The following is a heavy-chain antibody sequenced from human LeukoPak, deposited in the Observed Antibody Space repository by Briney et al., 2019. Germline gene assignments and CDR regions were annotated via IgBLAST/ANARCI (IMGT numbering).Heavy chain of an antibody. CDR1: GYTFTDYY. J-gene: IGHJ4*02. CDR2: INPNSGDT. D-gene: IGHD2-2*01. Sequence: ASVKVSCKASGYTFTDYYLHWVRQAPGQGFEWMGWINPNSGDTNYAQKFQGRVTMTRDTSISTAHMEMSRLRSDDTAVYYCARANFLYCSSTACLFDYWGQGTLVTVSS. CDR3: ARANFLYCSSTACLFDY. V-gene: IGHV1-2*02.